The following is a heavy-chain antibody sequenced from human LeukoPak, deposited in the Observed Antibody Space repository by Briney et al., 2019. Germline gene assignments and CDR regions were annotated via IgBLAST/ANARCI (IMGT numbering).Heavy chain of an antibody. CDR1: GFTFSSYG. V-gene: IGHV3-33*01. J-gene: IGHJ4*02. Sequence: GRSLRLSCAASGFTFSSYGMHWVRQAPGKGLEWVAVIWYDGSNKYYADSVKGRFTISRDNSKNTLYLQMNSLRAEDTAVYYCARERGGGDYDILTGYERFDYWGQGTLVTVSS. CDR3: ARERGGGDYDILTGYERFDY. D-gene: IGHD3-9*01. CDR2: IWYDGSNK.